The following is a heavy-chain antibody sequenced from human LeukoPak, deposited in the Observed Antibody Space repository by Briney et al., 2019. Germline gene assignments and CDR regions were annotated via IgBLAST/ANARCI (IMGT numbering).Heavy chain of an antibody. V-gene: IGHV3-7*03. J-gene: IGHJ4*02. CDR2: IKQDGSET. CDR3: ARVDYDFWSGSFDY. D-gene: IGHD3-3*01. Sequence: GRSLRLSCAASGFTFSSYWMSWVRQAPGKGLEWVANIKQDGSETYYVDSVKGRFTISRDNAKNSLYLQMNSLRAEDTAVYYCARVDYDFWSGSFDYWGQGTLVTVSS. CDR1: GFTFSSYW.